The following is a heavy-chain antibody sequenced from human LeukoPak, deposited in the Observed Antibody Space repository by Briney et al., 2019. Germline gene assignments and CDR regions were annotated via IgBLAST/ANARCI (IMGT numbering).Heavy chain of an antibody. CDR2: INPNSGGT. Sequence: GASVKVSCKASGYTFTDSYIHWVRQAPGQGLEWMGWINPNSGGTNYAQNFQGRVTMTRVTSISTAYMELSRLRSDDTAVYYCAKTIAARSVNYYYYYYMDAWGKGTTVTVSS. CDR1: GYTFTDSY. CDR3: AKTIAARSVNYYYYYYMDA. V-gene: IGHV1-2*02. D-gene: IGHD6-6*01. J-gene: IGHJ6*03.